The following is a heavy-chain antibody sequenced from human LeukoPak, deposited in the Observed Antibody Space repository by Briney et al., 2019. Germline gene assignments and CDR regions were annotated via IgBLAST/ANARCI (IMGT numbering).Heavy chain of an antibody. CDR3: ARPYYYDSRIDP. Sequence: SETLSLTCTVSGGSISSGDYYWSWIRQPPGKGLEWIAHMYYSGSTYYNPSLKSRVTMSADTSKNQLSLKLSSVTAADTAVYYCARPYYYDSRIDPWGQGILVTVSS. CDR2: MYYSGST. V-gene: IGHV4-30-4*01. D-gene: IGHD3-22*01. J-gene: IGHJ5*02. CDR1: GGSISSGDYY.